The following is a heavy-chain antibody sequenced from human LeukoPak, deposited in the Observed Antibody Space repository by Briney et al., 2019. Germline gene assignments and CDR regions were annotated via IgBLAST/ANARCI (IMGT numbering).Heavy chain of an antibody. V-gene: IGHV3-48*03. CDR1: GFTFSNHE. Sequence: GGSLRLSCAASGFTFSNHEMNWVRKAPGKGLEWVSYISSSGSTIYYADSVKGRFTISRDNAKNSLYLQMNSLRAEDTAVYYCARDRGMTLFYYGMDVWGQGTTVTVSS. CDR3: ARDRGMTLFYYGMDV. J-gene: IGHJ6*02. CDR2: ISSSGSTI. D-gene: IGHD2-21*01.